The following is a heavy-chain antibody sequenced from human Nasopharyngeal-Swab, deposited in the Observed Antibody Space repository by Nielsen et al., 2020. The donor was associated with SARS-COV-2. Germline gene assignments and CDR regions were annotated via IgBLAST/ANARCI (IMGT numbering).Heavy chain of an antibody. J-gene: IGHJ4*02. CDR2: ISAYNGNT. CDR1: GYTFTSYG. Sequence: ASVKVSCKASGYTFTSYGMHWVRQAPGQGLEWMGWISAYNGNTNYAQKLQGRVTITTDTSTSTAYMELRSLRSDDTAVYYCARAARSMNDYWGQGTLVTVSS. CDR3: ARAARSMNDY. D-gene: IGHD6-25*01. V-gene: IGHV1-18*01.